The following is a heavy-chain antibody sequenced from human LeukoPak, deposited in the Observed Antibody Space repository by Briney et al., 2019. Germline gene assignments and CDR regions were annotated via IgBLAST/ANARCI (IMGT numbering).Heavy chain of an antibody. CDR1: GFTFSSYA. J-gene: IGHJ4*02. Sequence: GGSLRLSCAASGFTFSSYAMSWVRQAPGKGLEWVSAISGSGGSTYYADSVTGRFTISRDNSKNTLYLQMNSLRAEDTAVYYCATALRFLEWNRGGQGTLLTVSS. D-gene: IGHD3-3*01. CDR2: ISGSGGST. CDR3: ATALRFLEWNR. V-gene: IGHV3-23*01.